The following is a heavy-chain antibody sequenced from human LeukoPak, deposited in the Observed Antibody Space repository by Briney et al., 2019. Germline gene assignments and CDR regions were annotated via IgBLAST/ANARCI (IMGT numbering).Heavy chain of an antibody. J-gene: IGHJ3*02. CDR2: ISGSGGST. Sequence: PGGSLRLSCAASGFTFSSYAMSWVRQAPGKGLEWVSAISGSGGSTYYADSVKGRFTISRDNSKNTLYLQMNSLRAEDTAVYYCTSGVVPAATPSDAFDIWGQGTMVTVSS. CDR3: TSGVVPAATPSDAFDI. CDR1: GFTFSSYA. V-gene: IGHV3-23*01. D-gene: IGHD2-2*01.